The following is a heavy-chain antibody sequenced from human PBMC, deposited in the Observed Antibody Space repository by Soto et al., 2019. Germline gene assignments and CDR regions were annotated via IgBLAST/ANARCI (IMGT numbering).Heavy chain of an antibody. CDR1: GFTFENCG. D-gene: IGHD2-15*01. CDR3: VQGRYPTMATPLDH. V-gene: IGHV3-9*01. Sequence: EVQLVESGGGLVQPGRSLRLSCAASGFTFENCGMHWVRQAPGKGLEWVAGISWDSSTIGYAYSVKGRFIISRDDAKNSLYLQMDSLRGEDTALYYCVQGRYPTMATPLDHWGQGTQVIVSS. CDR2: ISWDSSTI. J-gene: IGHJ4*02.